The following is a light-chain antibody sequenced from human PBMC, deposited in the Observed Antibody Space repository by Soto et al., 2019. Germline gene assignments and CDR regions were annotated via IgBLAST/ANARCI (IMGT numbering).Light chain of an antibody. CDR1: SSDVGGYDY. J-gene: IGLJ2*01. Sequence: QSALTQPASVSGSPGQSITLSCTGTSSDVGGYDYVSWYQQHPGKVPKLIIFEVTNRPSGVSDRFSGSKSGNTASLTISGLRAEDEADYSCSSFSGITTHVIFGGGTKVTVL. CDR3: SSFSGITTHVI. V-gene: IGLV2-14*01. CDR2: EVT.